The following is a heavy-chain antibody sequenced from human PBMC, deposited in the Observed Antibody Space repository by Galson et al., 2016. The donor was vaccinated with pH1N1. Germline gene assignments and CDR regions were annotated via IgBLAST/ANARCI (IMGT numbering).Heavy chain of an antibody. V-gene: IGHV4-31*03. Sequence: TLSLTCTVSGGSISSGGYYWSWIRQHPGKGLEWIGYIYYSGSTYYNPSLKSRVTISVDSSKNQFSLKLSSVTAADTAVYYCARTLWFGELGNWFDPWGQGTLVTVSS. CDR1: GGSISSGGYY. CDR2: IYYSGST. J-gene: IGHJ5*02. D-gene: IGHD3-10*01. CDR3: ARTLWFGELGNWFDP.